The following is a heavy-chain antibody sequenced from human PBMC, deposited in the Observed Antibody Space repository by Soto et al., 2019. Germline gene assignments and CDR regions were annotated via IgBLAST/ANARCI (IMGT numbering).Heavy chain of an antibody. D-gene: IGHD6-6*01. J-gene: IGHJ6*02. V-gene: IGHV5-51*01. CDR2: IYPGDSDT. CDR1: GYSFTSYW. Sequence: GESLKISCKGSGYSFTSYWIGWVRQMSGKGLEWMGIIYPGDSDTRYSPSFQGQVTISADKSISTAYLQWSSLKASDTAMYYCVRSTRRLVRHYYHYGMDVWGQGTTVTVSS. CDR3: VRSTRRLVRHYYHYGMDV.